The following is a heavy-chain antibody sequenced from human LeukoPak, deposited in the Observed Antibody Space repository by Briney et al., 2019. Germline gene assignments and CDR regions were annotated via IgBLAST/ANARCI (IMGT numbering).Heavy chain of an antibody. V-gene: IGHV4-59*01. CDR1: GGSISSYY. J-gene: IGHJ6*02. CDR2: IYYSGST. CDR3: ARISSSWYLKNYGMDV. D-gene: IGHD6-13*01. Sequence: NASETLSLTCTVSGGSISSYYWSWIRQPPGKGLEWIGYIYYSGSTNYNPSLKSRVTISVDTSKNQFSLKLSSVTAADTAVYYCARISSSWYLKNYGMDVWGQGTTVTVSS.